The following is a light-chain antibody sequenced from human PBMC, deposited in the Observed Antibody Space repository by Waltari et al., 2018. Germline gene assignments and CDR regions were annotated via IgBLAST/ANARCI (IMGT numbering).Light chain of an antibody. CDR2: DVN. CDR3: SSYTTGSTRYV. Sequence: QSALTQPASVSGSPGQSITISCTGTSSDIGAYHFVSWYQKHPGKAPKVMIYDVNNRPSGVSSRFSGSKSGNTASLTISGLQAEDEADYYCSSYTTGSTRYVFGSGTKVTVL. CDR1: SSDIGAYHF. J-gene: IGLJ1*01. V-gene: IGLV2-14*03.